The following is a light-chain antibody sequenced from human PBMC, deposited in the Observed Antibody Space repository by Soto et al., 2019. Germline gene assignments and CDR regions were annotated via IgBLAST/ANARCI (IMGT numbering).Light chain of an antibody. CDR1: QGISSY. J-gene: IGKJ3*01. CDR3: QQLNSYPPG. V-gene: IGKV1-9*01. Sequence: IQLTQSPSSLSASVGDRVTITCRVSQGISSYLAWYQQKPGKAPKLLIYAASTLQSGVPSRFSGSGSGTDFTLTNSSLQPEDFATYYCQQLNSYPPGFGPGTKVDIK. CDR2: AAS.